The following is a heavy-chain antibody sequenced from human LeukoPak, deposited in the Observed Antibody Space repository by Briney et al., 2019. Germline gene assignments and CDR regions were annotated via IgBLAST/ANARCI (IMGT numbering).Heavy chain of an antibody. CDR2: ISGSGYST. CDR3: ARELGGGESFDY. CDR1: GFTFSHYG. V-gene: IGHV3-23*01. Sequence: PGGTLSLSCAASGFTFSHYGMSWVRQAPGKGLEWVSAISGSGYSTYYADSVKGRFTISRDNSKNTLYLQMNSLRAEDTAVYYCARELGGGESFDYWGQGTLVTVSS. J-gene: IGHJ4*02. D-gene: IGHD2-21*01.